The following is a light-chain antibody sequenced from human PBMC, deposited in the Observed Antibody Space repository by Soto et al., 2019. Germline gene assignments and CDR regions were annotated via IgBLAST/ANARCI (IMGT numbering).Light chain of an antibody. J-gene: IGKJ1*01. Sequence: EIVLTQSPGIFSLSPGERASLSCGASQSISSSFLAWYQQKPGQAPRLLIYGASSRATGIPDRFSGSGSGTDFTLTISRLEPEDFAVYYCQQYGSSPLWTFGQGTKVDIK. CDR2: GAS. CDR3: QQYGSSPLWT. V-gene: IGKV3-20*01. CDR1: QSISSSF.